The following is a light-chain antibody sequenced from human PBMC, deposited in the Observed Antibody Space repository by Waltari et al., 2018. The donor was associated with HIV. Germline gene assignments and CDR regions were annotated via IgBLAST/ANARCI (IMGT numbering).Light chain of an antibody. J-gene: IGLJ2*01. V-gene: IGLV1-51*01. CDR3: GTWDSSLSAVV. CDR1: SSNIGSNY. Sequence: QSVLTQPPSVSAAPGQMVTISCSGSSSNIGSNYVSWYQHLPGTAPKRLIYDNEERPSGIPDRFSASKSGTSVALDITGLQTGDEGDYYCGTWDSSLSAVVFGGGTKLTVL. CDR2: DNE.